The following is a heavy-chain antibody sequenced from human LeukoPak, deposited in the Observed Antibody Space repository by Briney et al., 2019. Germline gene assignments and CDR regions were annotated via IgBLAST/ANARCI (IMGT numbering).Heavy chain of an antibody. D-gene: IGHD3-10*01. CDR3: ACAPLRFGELLGAFDI. CDR2: IYHSGST. Sequence: SETLSLTCAVSGGSISSGGYSWSWIRQPPGKGLEWIGYIYHSGSTYYNPSLKSRITISVDRSKNQFSLKLSLVTAGDTAVYYCACAPLRFGELLGAFDIWGQGTMVTVSS. CDR1: GGSISSGGYS. J-gene: IGHJ3*02. V-gene: IGHV4-30-2*01.